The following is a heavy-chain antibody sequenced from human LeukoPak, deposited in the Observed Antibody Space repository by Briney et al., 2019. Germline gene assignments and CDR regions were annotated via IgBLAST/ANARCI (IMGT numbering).Heavy chain of an antibody. J-gene: IGHJ6*02. CDR2: IIPIFGTA. D-gene: IGHD4-17*01. V-gene: IGHV1-69*13. CDR3: ARVDGGPNDYGDYGQMGYYYYGMDV. CDR1: GGTFGSYA. Sequence: AASVKVSCKASGGTFGSYAISWVRQAPGQGLEWMGGIIPIFGTANYAQKFQGRVTITADESTSTAYMELSSLRSEDTAVYYCARVDGGPNDYGDYGQMGYYYYGMDVWGQGTTVTVSS.